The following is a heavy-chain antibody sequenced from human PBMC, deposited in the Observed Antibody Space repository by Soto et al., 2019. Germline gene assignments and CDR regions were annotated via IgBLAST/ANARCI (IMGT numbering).Heavy chain of an antibody. CDR3: ASLPPVAMGGATSYYNGLDG. CDR2: ISGSGGRT. J-gene: IGHJ6*02. V-gene: IGHV3-23*01. CDR1: GFTFRSYA. Sequence: GGSLRLSCAASGFTFRSYAMSWVRQAPGKGLEWVSDISGSGGRTDYADSVKGRFTISRDNSKNMLYLQMSSLRAEDTAVYYFASLPPVAMGGATSYYNGLDGWDQGTTGTVAS. D-gene: IGHD1-26*01.